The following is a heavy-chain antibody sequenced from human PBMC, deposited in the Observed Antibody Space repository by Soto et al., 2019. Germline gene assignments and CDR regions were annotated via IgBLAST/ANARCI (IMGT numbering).Heavy chain of an antibody. J-gene: IGHJ4*02. CDR1: GFTVSSNY. V-gene: IGHV3-66*01. D-gene: IGHD3-9*01. CDR2: IYSGGST. CDR3: ARVFDGNYFTY. Sequence: TGGSLRLSCAASGFTVSSNYMSWVRQAPGKGLEWVSIIYSGGSTYYADSVKGRFTISRDNSKNTMYLQMNSLRVEDTAVYYCARVFDGNYFTYWGQGTLVTVSS.